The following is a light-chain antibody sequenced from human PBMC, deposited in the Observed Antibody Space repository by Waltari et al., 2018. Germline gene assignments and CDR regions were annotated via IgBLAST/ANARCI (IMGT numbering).Light chain of an antibody. J-gene: IGLJ2*01. CDR2: DVS. Sequence: QSALTQPRPVSGSPGQSVTISCTGTSSDVGGYNYVPWYQQHPVKAPKLMIYDVSKRPSGVPDRFSGSKSGNTASLTISGLQAEDEADYYCCSYAGSYTLVFGGGTKLTVL. CDR3: CSYAGSYTLV. CDR1: SSDVGGYNY. V-gene: IGLV2-11*01.